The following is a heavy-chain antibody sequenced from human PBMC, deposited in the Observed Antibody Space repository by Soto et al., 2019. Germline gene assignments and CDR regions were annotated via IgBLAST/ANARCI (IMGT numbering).Heavy chain of an antibody. CDR2: ISAYNGNT. D-gene: IGHD2-2*01. CDR1: GYTFTSYG. CDR3: ARVRGDIVVVPAATPYYYYGMDV. V-gene: IGHV1-18*01. J-gene: IGHJ6*02. Sequence: QVQLVQSGAEVKKPGASVKVSCKASGYTFTSYGISWVRQAPGQGLEWRGWISAYNGNTNYAQKLQGRVNMTTDTSTSTAYMELRSLRSDDTAVYYCARVRGDIVVVPAATPYYYYGMDVWGQGTTVTLSS.